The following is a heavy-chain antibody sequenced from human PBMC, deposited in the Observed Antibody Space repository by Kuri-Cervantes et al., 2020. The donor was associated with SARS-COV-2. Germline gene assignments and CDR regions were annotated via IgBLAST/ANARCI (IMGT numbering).Heavy chain of an antibody. CDR2: IYYSGST. V-gene: IGHV4-4*07. CDR3: ARDLPGLYYAMDV. Sequence: GSLRLSCTVSGGSISGQYCNWIRQSAGKGLEWIGRIYYSGSTNYNPSLKSRFTMSAETSKNEFSLRLSSVTAADTAVYYCARDLPGLYYAMDVWGQGTTVTVSS. D-gene: IGHD2-2*01. CDR1: GGSISGQY. J-gene: IGHJ6*02.